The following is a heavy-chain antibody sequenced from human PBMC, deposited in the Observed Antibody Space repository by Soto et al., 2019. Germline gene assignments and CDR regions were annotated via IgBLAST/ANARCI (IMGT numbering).Heavy chain of an antibody. CDR1: GFTFSSYA. CDR2: ISGSGGST. J-gene: IGHJ3*02. D-gene: IGHD3-9*01. Sequence: PGGSLRLSCAASGFTFSSYAMSWVRQAPGKGLEWVSAISGSGGSTYYADSVKGRFTISRDNSKNTLYLQMNSLRAEDTAVYYSAEDFDWLPTLDHLGAFDIWGQGTMVTVSS. CDR3: AEDFDWLPTLDHLGAFDI. V-gene: IGHV3-23*01.